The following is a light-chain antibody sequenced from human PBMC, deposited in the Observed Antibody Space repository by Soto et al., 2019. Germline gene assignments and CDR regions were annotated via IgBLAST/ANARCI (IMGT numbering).Light chain of an antibody. CDR1: QSVSTNY. Sequence: EIVLTQSPGTLSLSPGERATLSCRASQSVSTNYLAWYQQKPGQAPRLLIYGASNRATGIPDRFSGSGSGTDFTLTISRLEPEDFAVYYCQQFDNSQWTFGQGTKVDIK. V-gene: IGKV3-20*01. CDR3: QQFDNSQWT. J-gene: IGKJ1*01. CDR2: GAS.